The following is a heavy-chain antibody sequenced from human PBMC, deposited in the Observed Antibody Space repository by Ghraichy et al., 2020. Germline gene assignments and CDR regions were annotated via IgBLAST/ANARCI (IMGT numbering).Heavy chain of an antibody. D-gene: IGHD6-19*01. J-gene: IGHJ4*02. CDR3: ARDLCSGWYFNY. CDR1: GFTFSGYW. Sequence: GGSLRLSCAASGFTFSGYWMSWVRQAPGKGLEWVANIKKDGSEKYYVDSVKGRFTISRDNAKNSLYLQMNSLRAEDTAVYYCARDLCSGWYFNYWGQGTLVTV. CDR2: IKKDGSEK. V-gene: IGHV3-7*01.